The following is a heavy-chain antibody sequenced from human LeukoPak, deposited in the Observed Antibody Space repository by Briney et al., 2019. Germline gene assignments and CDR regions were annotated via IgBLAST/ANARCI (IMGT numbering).Heavy chain of an antibody. Sequence: ASVKVSCKVCGYTLTELSIHWVRQVPGKGLEWMGGLDPEDSETLYAQKFQGRVTMTEDTSTDTAYMELSSLRSEDTAVYYCATGRLVGTIPAEYFHRWGQGTLVTVSS. V-gene: IGHV1-24*01. CDR3: ATGRLVGTIPAEYFHR. CDR2: LDPEDSET. CDR1: GYTLTELS. J-gene: IGHJ1*01. D-gene: IGHD1-26*01.